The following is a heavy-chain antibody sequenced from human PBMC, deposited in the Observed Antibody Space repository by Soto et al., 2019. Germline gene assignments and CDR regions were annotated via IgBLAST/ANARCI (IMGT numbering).Heavy chain of an antibody. CDR1: GFTFNNYA. J-gene: IGHJ4*02. D-gene: IGHD3-10*01. CDR2: ISGGGDTT. V-gene: IGHV3-23*01. CDR3: AKGRVGSGILTPRVDF. Sequence: EVQLLESGGGLVQPGGSLRLSCAASGFTFNNYAMTWVRQAPGKGLEWVSAISGGGDTTSYADSVKGRFTVSRDGSKNTLYMQMSSLRAEDTALYYCAKGRVGSGILTPRVDFWGQGTLVTVSS.